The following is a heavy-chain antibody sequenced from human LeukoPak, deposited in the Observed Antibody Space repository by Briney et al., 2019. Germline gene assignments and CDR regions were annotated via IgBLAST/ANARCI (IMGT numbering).Heavy chain of an antibody. V-gene: IGHV1-2*02. D-gene: IGHD6-13*01. CDR1: GYTFTGYY. CDR3: ARSSIAAAGTFDP. CDR2: INPNSGGT. Sequence: ASVKVSCKASGYTFTGYYMHWVRQAPGQGLEWMGWINPNSGGTNYAQKFRGRVTMTRDTSISTAYMELSRLRSDDTAVYYCARSSIAAAGTFDPWGQGTLVTVSS. J-gene: IGHJ5*02.